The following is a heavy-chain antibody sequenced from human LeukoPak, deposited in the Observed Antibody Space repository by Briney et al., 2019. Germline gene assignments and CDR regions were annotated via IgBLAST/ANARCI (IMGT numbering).Heavy chain of an antibody. V-gene: IGHV1-18*01. J-gene: IGHJ4*02. CDR2: ISAYNGNT. CDR3: AREGDVVVPAAPDY. D-gene: IGHD2-2*01. CDR1: GYTFTSYG. Sequence: ASVKVSCKASGYTFTSYGMSWVRQAPGQGLEWMGWISAYNGNTNYAQKLQGRVTMTTDTSMSTAYMELRSLRSDDTAVYYCAREGDVVVPAAPDYWGQGTLVTVSS.